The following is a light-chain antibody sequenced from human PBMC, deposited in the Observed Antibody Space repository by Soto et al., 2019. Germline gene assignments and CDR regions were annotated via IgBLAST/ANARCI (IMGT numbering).Light chain of an antibody. Sequence: AIQLTQSPSSLSASVGDRVTITCRASQSISSYLAWYQQKPGKAPKLLIYAASTLQSGVPSRFSGSGSGTDFTLTISCLQSEDFATYYCQQYYSYPRTFGQGTKVDIK. CDR1: QSISSY. CDR3: QQYYSYPRT. CDR2: AAS. V-gene: IGKV1-8*01. J-gene: IGKJ1*01.